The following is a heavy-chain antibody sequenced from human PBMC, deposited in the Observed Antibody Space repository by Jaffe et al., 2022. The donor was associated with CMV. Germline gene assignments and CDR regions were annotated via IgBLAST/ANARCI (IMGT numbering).Heavy chain of an antibody. CDR3: ARGGFHGSGRYDAFDI. J-gene: IGHJ3*02. CDR1: GGSFSGYY. Sequence: QVQLQQWGAGLLKPSETLSLTCAVYGGSFSGYYWSWIRQPPGKGLEWIGEINHSGSTNYNPSLKSRVTISVDTSKNQFSLKLSSVTAADTAVYYCARGGFHGSGRYDAFDIWGQGTMVTVSS. D-gene: IGHD3-10*01. CDR2: INHSGST. V-gene: IGHV4-34*01.